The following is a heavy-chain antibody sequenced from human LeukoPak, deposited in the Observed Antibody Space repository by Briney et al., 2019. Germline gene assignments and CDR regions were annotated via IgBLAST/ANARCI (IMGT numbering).Heavy chain of an antibody. CDR3: AKIGDTMVRGSHGMDV. Sequence: PGGSLRLSCAASGFTFSSYGMHWVRQAPGKGLEWVAVISYDGSNKYYADSVKGRFTISRDNSKNTLYLQMNSLRAEDTAVYYCAKIGDTMVRGSHGMDVWGQGTTVTVSS. J-gene: IGHJ6*02. CDR1: GFTFSSYG. V-gene: IGHV3-30*18. D-gene: IGHD3-10*01. CDR2: ISYDGSNK.